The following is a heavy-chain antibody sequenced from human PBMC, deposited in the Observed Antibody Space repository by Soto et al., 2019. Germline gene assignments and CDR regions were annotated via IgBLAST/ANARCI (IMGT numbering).Heavy chain of an antibody. J-gene: IGHJ6*02. CDR3: ARGDFWSGYNYGMDV. CDR2: INHSGST. Sequence: SETLSLTCTVSGGSISSSSYYWGWIRQPPGKGLEWIGEINHSGSTNYNPSLKSRVTISVDTSKNQFSLKLSSVTAADTAVYYCARGDFWSGYNYGMDVWGQGTTVTVSS. D-gene: IGHD3-3*01. V-gene: IGHV4-39*07. CDR1: GGSISSSSYY.